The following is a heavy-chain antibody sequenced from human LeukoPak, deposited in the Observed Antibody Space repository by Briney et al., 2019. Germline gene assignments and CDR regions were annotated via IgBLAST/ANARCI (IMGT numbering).Heavy chain of an antibody. D-gene: IGHD6-19*01. CDR2: INAGNGNT. Sequence: GASVKVSCKASGYTFTSYAMHWVRQAPGQRLEWMGWINAGNGNTKYSQKFQGRVTITRDTSASTAYMELSSLRSEDTAVYYCARESYSSGWFYYYYGMDVWGQGTTVTVPS. CDR3: ARESYSSGWFYYYYGMDV. V-gene: IGHV1-3*01. J-gene: IGHJ6*02. CDR1: GYTFTSYA.